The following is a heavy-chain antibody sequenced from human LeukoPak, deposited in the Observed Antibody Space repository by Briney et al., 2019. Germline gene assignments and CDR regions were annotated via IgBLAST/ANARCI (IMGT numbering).Heavy chain of an antibody. V-gene: IGHV4-38-2*02. CDR2: IYHSGST. CDR1: GYSISSGYY. CDR3: ARAVHWGLIVVVINYFDY. J-gene: IGHJ4*02. D-gene: IGHD3-22*01. Sequence: SETLSLTCTVSGYSISSGYYWGWIRQPPGKGLEWIGSIYHSGSTYYNPSLKSRVTISVDTSKNQFSLKLSSVTAADTAVYYCARAVHWGLIVVVINYFDYWGQGTLVTVSS.